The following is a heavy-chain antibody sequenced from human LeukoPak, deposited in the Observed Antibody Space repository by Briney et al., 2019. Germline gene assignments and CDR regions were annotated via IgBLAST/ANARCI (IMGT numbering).Heavy chain of an antibody. CDR2: ISGSGGST. CDR3: AKDGNPYYYDSSGYYSGAFDI. Sequence: PGGSLRLSCAASGFTFSSYAMSWVRQAPGKGLEWVSAISGSGGSTYYADSVKCRFTISRDNSKNTLYLQMNSLRAEDTAVYYCAKDGNPYYYDSSGYYSGAFDIWGQGTMVTVSS. CDR1: GFTFSSYA. J-gene: IGHJ3*02. D-gene: IGHD3-22*01. V-gene: IGHV3-23*01.